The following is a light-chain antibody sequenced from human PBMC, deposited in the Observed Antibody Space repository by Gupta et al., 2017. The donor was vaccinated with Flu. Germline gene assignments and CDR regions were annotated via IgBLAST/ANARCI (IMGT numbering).Light chain of an antibody. CDR2: DNN. V-gene: IGLV3-19*01. J-gene: IGLJ2*01. CDR3: HSPDSSGDNVV. Sequence: GQTGRITCYGEELRKDYACWYQQKAGQAPVLIIYDNNKRPSGIPERFSGSSSGTTATLTITGVQAEDEADYYCHSPDSSGDNVVFGGGTKLTVL. CDR1: ELRKDY.